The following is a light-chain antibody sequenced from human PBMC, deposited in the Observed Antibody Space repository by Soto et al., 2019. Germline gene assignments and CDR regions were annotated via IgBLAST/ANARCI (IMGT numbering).Light chain of an antibody. J-gene: IGKJ5*01. Sequence: DIVLTQSPATLSLSPGERATLSCRASQSISSYLAWYQQKPGQAPRLLIYDTSNRATGVPARFSGSGSGTDFTLTISSLEPEDCAIYYCQQRQYWPPITFGQGTRLEIK. V-gene: IGKV3-11*01. CDR2: DTS. CDR3: QQRQYWPPIT. CDR1: QSISSY.